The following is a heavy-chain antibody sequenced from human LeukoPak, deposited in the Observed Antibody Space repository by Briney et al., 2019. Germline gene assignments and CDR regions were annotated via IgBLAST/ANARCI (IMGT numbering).Heavy chain of an antibody. CDR1: GYTFTSYY. D-gene: IGHD3-10*01. Sequence: GASVKVSCKASGYTFTSYYMHWVRQAPGQGLEWMGIINPSGGSTSYAQKFQGRVTMTRDTSTSTVYMELSSLRSEDTAVYYCARDGSGLTYPLNYFDYWGQGTLVTVSS. CDR3: ARDGSGLTYPLNYFDY. CDR2: INPSGGST. J-gene: IGHJ4*02. V-gene: IGHV1-46*01.